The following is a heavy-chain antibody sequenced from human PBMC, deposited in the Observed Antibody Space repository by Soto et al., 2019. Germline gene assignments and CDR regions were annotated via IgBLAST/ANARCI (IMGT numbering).Heavy chain of an antibody. CDR3: ARVKYYDILTGYYDYYYGMDV. V-gene: IGHV1-69*06. J-gene: IGHJ6*02. CDR1: GGTFSSYA. D-gene: IGHD3-9*01. CDR2: IIPIFGTA. Sequence: ASGKVSCKASGGTFSSYAISWVRQAPGQGLECRGGIIPIFGTANYAQKFQGRVTITADKSTSTAYMELSSLRSEDTAVYYCARVKYYDILTGYYDYYYGMDVWGQGTTVTVSS.